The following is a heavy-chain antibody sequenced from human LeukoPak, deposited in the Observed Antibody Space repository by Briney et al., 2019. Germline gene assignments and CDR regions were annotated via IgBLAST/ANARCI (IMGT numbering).Heavy chain of an antibody. CDR1: GGSISSSSYY. CDR2: TYYSGST. J-gene: IGHJ5*02. V-gene: IGHV4-39*01. D-gene: IGHD3-10*01. Sequence: SETLSLTCIVSGGSISSSSYYWGWIRQPPGKGLEWIGSTYYSGSTYYNPSLKSRVTISVDTSKNQFSLKLSSVTAADTAVYYCARRGVGMAVDPWGQGTLVTVSS. CDR3: ARRGVGMAVDP.